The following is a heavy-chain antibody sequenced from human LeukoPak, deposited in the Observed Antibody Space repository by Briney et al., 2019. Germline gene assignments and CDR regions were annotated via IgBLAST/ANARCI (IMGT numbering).Heavy chain of an antibody. J-gene: IGHJ4*02. D-gene: IGHD3-22*01. V-gene: IGHV3-21*01. CDR3: ARDYYDSRRKFDY. Sequence: GGSLRLSCAASGFTLSSYSMNWVRQAPGKGREGVSSISSSTSYIFYADSVKGRFTISRDNAKNSLYLQMNSLRAEDTAVYYCARDYYDSRRKFDYWGQGTLVTVSS. CDR2: ISSSTSYI. CDR1: GFTLSSYS.